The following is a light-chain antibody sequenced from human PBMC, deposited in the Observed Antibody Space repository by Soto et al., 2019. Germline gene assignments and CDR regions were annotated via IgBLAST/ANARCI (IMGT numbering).Light chain of an antibody. Sequence: SPLTQPPSASVSPGQSVTISCTGTSSDVGGYNYVSWYQRHPGKAPKLMIFEVTKRPSGVPDRFSGSKSGNTASLTVSGLQAEDESDYYCSSYAGSNNYVFGAGTKVTVL. V-gene: IGLV2-8*01. J-gene: IGLJ1*01. CDR1: SSDVGGYNY. CDR2: EVT. CDR3: SSYAGSNNYV.